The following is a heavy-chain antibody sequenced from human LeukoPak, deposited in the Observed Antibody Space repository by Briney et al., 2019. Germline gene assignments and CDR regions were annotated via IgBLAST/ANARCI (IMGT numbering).Heavy chain of an antibody. CDR1: GYTFTSYG. D-gene: IGHD3-22*01. J-gene: IGHJ3*02. V-gene: IGHV1-18*01. Sequence: GASVKVSCKASGYTFTSYGISWVRQAPGQGLEWMGWISAYNGNTNYAQKLQGRVTMTTDTSTSTAYMELRSLRSDDTTVYYCARVPRGDDYQRGYDSSGYYYSSNAFDIWGQGTMVTVSS. CDR3: ARVPRGDDYQRGYDSSGYYYSSNAFDI. CDR2: ISAYNGNT.